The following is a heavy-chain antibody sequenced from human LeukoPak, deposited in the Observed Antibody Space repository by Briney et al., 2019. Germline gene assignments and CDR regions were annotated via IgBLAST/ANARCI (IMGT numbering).Heavy chain of an antibody. V-gene: IGHV1-69*06. Sequence: SVTVSCKASGGTFSSYAISWVRQAPGQGLEWMGGIIPIFGTANYAQKFQGRVTITADKSTSTAYMELSSLRSEDTAVYYCATPSDYYDSSGYYYYYYYMDVWGKGTTVTVSS. D-gene: IGHD3-22*01. J-gene: IGHJ6*03. CDR1: GGTFSSYA. CDR3: ATPSDYYDSSGYYYYYYYMDV. CDR2: IIPIFGTA.